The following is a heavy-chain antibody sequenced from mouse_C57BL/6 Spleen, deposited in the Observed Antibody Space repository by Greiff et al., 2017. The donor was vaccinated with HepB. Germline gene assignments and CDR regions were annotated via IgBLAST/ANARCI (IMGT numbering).Heavy chain of an antibody. CDR3: ARYDSPSYWYFDV. V-gene: IGHV1-82*01. J-gene: IGHJ1*03. Sequence: VQLQQSGPELVKPGASVKISCKASGYAFSSSWMNWVKQRPGKGLEWIGRIYPGDGDTNYNGKFKGKATLTADKSSSTAYMQLSSLTSEDSAVYFCARYDSPSYWYFDVWGTGTTVTVSS. CDR2: IYPGDGDT. D-gene: IGHD2-4*01. CDR1: GYAFSSSW.